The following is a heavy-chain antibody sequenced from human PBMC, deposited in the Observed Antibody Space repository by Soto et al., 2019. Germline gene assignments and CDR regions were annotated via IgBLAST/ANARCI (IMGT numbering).Heavy chain of an antibody. CDR3: ARHADSTRAYYFDY. D-gene: IGHD1-1*01. J-gene: IGHJ4*02. CDR2: IYYSGTT. CDR1: GGSISSYY. Sequence: SETLSLTCTVSGGSISSYYWSWIRQPPGKGLEWIGYIYYSGTTDYNPSLKSRVTISVDRSKNQFSLKLNSVTAADTAVYYCARHADSTRAYYFDYWGQGTLVTVYS. V-gene: IGHV4-59*01.